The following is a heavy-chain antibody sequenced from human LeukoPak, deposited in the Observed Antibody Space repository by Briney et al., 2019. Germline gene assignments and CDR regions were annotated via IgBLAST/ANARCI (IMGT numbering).Heavy chain of an antibody. CDR2: ISGSSTYI. CDR1: GFTFSSYA. D-gene: IGHD3-22*01. CDR3: ASSYYYDSSGYSWHAFDI. J-gene: IGHJ3*02. Sequence: GGSLRLSCAASGFTFSSYAMNWVRQAPGKGLEWVSSISGSSTYIYYADSVKGRFTISRDNAKNSLYLQMNSLRAEDTAVYYCASSYYYDSSGYSWHAFDIWGQGTMVTVSS. V-gene: IGHV3-21*01.